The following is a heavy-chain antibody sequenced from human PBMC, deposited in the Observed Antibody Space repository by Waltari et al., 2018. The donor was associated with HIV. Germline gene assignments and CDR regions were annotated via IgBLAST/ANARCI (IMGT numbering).Heavy chain of an antibody. CDR1: GFTFSSFG. J-gene: IGHJ4*02. CDR2: RSKEGSSK. V-gene: IGHV3-30-3*01. Sequence: QVQLVESGGGVVQPGRSRRLSCAASGFTFSSFGMHWVSQAPGKGLEWVAFRSKEGSSKYYEDSVKGRFTISRDNSKNTLYLHMNSLRAEDTAVYYCASPFYSDSTTYYYGLDYWGQGTLVTVSS. CDR3: ASPFYSDSTTYYYGLDY. D-gene: IGHD3-22*01.